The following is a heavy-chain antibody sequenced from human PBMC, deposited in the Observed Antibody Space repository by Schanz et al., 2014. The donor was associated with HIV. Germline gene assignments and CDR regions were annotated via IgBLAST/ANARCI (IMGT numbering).Heavy chain of an antibody. CDR2: ISYDGSNK. CDR3: TGGLYYDSIPFDP. CDR1: GITFSTSG. D-gene: IGHD3-22*01. Sequence: QVQLVESGGGVVQPGRSLRLSCAASGITFSTSGMHWVRQAPGKGLEWVAVISYDGSNKYYAESVKGRFAISRDNSKNTLFLQMNSLRAEDTAIYYCTGGLYYDSIPFDPWGQGTLVTVSS. V-gene: IGHV3-30*19. J-gene: IGHJ5*02.